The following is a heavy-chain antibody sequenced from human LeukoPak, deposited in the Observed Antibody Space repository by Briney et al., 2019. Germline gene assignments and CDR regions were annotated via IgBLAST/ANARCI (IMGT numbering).Heavy chain of an antibody. J-gene: IGHJ2*01. CDR2: ISGSGGST. CDR3: ARNDYGDFSWYFDL. V-gene: IGHV3-23*01. CDR1: GFTFSSYA. Sequence: GGSLRLSCAASGFTFSSYAMSWVRQAPGKGLEWVSAISGSGGSTYYADSVKGRFTISRDNAKNSLYLQMNSLRAEDTAMYYCARNDYGDFSWYFDLWGRGTLVTVSS. D-gene: IGHD4-17*01.